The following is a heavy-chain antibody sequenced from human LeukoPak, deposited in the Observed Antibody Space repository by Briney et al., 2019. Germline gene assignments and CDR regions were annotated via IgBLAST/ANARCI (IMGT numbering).Heavy chain of an antibody. CDR1: GFTFSRYW. CDR2: IKQDGSEK. Sequence: GGSLRLSCAASGFTFSRYWMNWVRQAPGKGLEWVANIKQDGSEKYYVDSVKGRFTISRDNAKNSLYLQMNSLRAEDTAVYYCARDAVVVVAASGPGYYFDYWGQGTLVTVSS. CDR3: ARDAVVVVAASGPGYYFDY. V-gene: IGHV3-7*01. J-gene: IGHJ4*02. D-gene: IGHD2-15*01.